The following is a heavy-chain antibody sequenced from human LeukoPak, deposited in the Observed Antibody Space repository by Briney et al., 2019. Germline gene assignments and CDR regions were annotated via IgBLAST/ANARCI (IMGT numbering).Heavy chain of an antibody. D-gene: IGHD6-13*01. V-gene: IGHV4-39*01. CDR1: GGSISSNNYY. CDR3: ARRGYSTCWFDP. Sequence: PSETLSLICTASGGSISSNNYYWGWIRQPPGKGLEWIGSIYYSGSTYYNPSLKSRVTISVDTSKNQFSLKLSSVTAADTAVYFCARRGYSTCWFDPWGRGTLVTVSS. CDR2: IYYSGST. J-gene: IGHJ5*02.